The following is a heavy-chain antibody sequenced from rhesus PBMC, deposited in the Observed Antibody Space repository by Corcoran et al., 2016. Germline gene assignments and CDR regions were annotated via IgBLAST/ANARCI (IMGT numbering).Heavy chain of an antibody. J-gene: IGHJ4*01. D-gene: IGHD6-31*01. V-gene: IGHV4-76*01. Sequence: QVQLQESGPGVVKPSETLSLTCAVSGGSISGGYDWSLIRQPPGKGLGWIGYSYGSSGSTNYNPSLKNRVSISRDTSKNQFSLKLSSVTAADTAVYYCARRPDSSGLDYWGQGVLVTVSS. CDR2: SYGSSGST. CDR1: GGSISGGYD. CDR3: ARRPDSSGLDY.